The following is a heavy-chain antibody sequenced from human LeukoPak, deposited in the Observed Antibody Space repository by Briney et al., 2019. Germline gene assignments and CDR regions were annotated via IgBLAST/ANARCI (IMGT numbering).Heavy chain of an antibody. V-gene: IGHV4-39*01. J-gene: IGHJ4*02. D-gene: IGHD2-2*01. CDR3: ARSYCSSAFSRSVRFVYS. CDR2: IYSGST. Sequence: PETPSDTRTVTGVSVSISTDHCGWIRQPPGKGLEWIGSIYSGSTYYNPSLKSRVTVSVDTSKNQFSLKLSSVTAADTAVYYCARSYCSSAFSRSVRFVYSWGQGRDLSVSS. CDR1: GVSVSISTDH.